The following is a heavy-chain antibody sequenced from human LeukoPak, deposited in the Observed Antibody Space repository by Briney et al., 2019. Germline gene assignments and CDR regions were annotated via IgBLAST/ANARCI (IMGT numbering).Heavy chain of an antibody. Sequence: SETLSLTCTVSGGSISSSSYYWGWIRQPPGKGLEWIGGIYYSGSTYYNPSLKSRVTISVDTSKNQFSLKLSSVTAADTAVYYCARSEYSYGADAFDIWGQGTMVTVSS. CDR2: IYYSGST. V-gene: IGHV4-39*07. CDR1: GGSISSSSYY. J-gene: IGHJ3*02. CDR3: ARSEYSYGADAFDI. D-gene: IGHD5-18*01.